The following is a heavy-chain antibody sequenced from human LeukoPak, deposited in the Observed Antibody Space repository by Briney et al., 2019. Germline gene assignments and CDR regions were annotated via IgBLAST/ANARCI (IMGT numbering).Heavy chain of an antibody. CDR2: INTNTGNP. Sequence: ASVKVSCKASGYTFTSYAMNWVRQAPGQGLEWMGWINTNTGNPTYAQGFTGRFVFSSDTSVSTAYLQISSLKAEDTAVYYCARARAHYYDYGMDVWGQGTTVTVSS. J-gene: IGHJ6*02. CDR1: GYTFTSYA. CDR3: ARARAHYYDYGMDV. V-gene: IGHV7-4-1*02.